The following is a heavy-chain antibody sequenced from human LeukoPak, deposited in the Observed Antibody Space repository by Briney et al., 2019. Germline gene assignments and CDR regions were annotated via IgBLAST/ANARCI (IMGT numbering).Heavy chain of an antibody. V-gene: IGHV1-18*01. J-gene: IGHJ4*02. CDR3: ARDLSLGRHDDGEPFDY. CDR2: ISGYNANT. CDR1: GYTFTNHG. D-gene: IGHD4-17*01. Sequence: ASVMVSCKTSGYTFTNHGISWLRQAPGQGLEWMGWISGYNANTNYVQKFRGRVTMTTDTSTSTAYMELRSLSSDDTALYYCARDLSLGRHDDGEPFDYWGQGTLVTVSS.